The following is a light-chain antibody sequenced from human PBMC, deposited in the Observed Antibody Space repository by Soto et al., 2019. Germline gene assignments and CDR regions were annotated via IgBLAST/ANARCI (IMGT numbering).Light chain of an antibody. CDR1: SSNIGTNY. V-gene: IGLV1-51*01. CDR2: DND. Sequence: QSVLTQPPSVSAAPGQKVTISCSGSSSNIGTNYVSWYQQLPGTAPKLLIYDNDKRPSGIPDRFSGSKSGTSATLGITGLQTGDEDDYYCGTWDSSLTAVVFGGGTKLTVL. CDR3: GTWDSSLTAVV. J-gene: IGLJ2*01.